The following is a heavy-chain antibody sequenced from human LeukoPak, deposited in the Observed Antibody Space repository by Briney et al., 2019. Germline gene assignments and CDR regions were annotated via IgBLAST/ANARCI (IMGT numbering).Heavy chain of an antibody. CDR3: AKEGFYSSSYYFDY. J-gene: IGHJ4*02. Sequence: PGGSLRLSCAASGFTFDDYGMNWVRQAPGKGLEWVSGINWNGGSTGYADSMKGRFTISRDNAKKSLYLQMNNLRAEDTGVYYCAKEGFYSSSYYFDYWGQGTLVTVSS. V-gene: IGHV3-20*04. D-gene: IGHD6-6*01. CDR2: INWNGGST. CDR1: GFTFDDYG.